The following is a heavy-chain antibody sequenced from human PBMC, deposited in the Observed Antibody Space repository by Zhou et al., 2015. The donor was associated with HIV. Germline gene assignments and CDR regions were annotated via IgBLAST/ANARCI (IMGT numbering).Heavy chain of an antibody. J-gene: IGHJ6*02. CDR2: IVVGSGNT. D-gene: IGHD4-17*01. V-gene: IGHV1-58*01. CDR1: GFTFTSSA. Sequence: QVQLVQSATEVKKPGTSVKVSCKASGFTFTSSAVQWVRQARGQRLEWIGWIVVGSGNTNYAQKFQERVTITRDMSTSTAYMELSSLRSEDTAVYYCAADRSPDYGDSNYYYGMDVWGQGTTVTVSS. CDR3: AADRSPDYGDSNYYYGMDV.